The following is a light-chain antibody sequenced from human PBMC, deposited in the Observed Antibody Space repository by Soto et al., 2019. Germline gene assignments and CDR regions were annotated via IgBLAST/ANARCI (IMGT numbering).Light chain of an antibody. V-gene: IGLV2-14*01. J-gene: IGLJ1*01. CDR2: EVD. CDR1: SSDVGGYNY. CDR3: SSYTSSNTLV. Sequence: QSVLAQPASVSGSPAQSTIISCTGTSSDVGGYNYVSWYQQHPGKAPKFLIYEVDNRASGVSDRFSGSKSGNTASLTISGLQAEDEADYYCSSYTSSNTLVFGTGTKVTVL.